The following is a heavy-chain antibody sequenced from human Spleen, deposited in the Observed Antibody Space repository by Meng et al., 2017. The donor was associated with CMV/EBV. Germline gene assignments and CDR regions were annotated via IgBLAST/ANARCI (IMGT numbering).Heavy chain of an antibody. D-gene: IGHD2-2*01. CDR3: AIHIVPVPAAPYYYNMDV. CDR2: IIPVFGTP. J-gene: IGHJ6*02. V-gene: IGHV1-69*05. CDR1: GYTFTGHY. Sequence: SVKVSCKASGYTFTGHYLHWVRQAPGQGLEWMGGIIPVFGTPNYAQNFQGRLTITTDDSTSTAYMELSSLRSEDTAIYYCAIHIVPVPAAPYYYNMDVWGQGTTVTVSS.